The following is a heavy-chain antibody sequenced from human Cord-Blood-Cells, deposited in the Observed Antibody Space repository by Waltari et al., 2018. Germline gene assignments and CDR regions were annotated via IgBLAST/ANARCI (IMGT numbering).Heavy chain of an antibody. D-gene: IGHD6-13*01. V-gene: IGHV4-34*01. CDR3: ARLSPSHPVIAAAGDAFDI. CDR1: GGPFSGYY. Sequence: QVQLQQWGAGLLKPSETLPPTCAVYGGPFSGYYWSWLRQPPGKGLEWIGEINHSGSTNYNPSLKSRVTISVDTSKNQFSLKLSSVTAADTAVYYCARLSPSHPVIAAAGDAFDIWGQGTMVTVSS. CDR2: INHSGST. J-gene: IGHJ3*02.